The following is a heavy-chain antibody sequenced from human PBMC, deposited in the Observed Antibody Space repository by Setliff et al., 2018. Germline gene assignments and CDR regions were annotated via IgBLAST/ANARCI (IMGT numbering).Heavy chain of an antibody. CDR1: GYTFIGYY. CDR2: INPNSGGT. V-gene: IGHV1-2*02. D-gene: IGHD3-10*01. Sequence: GASVKVSCKASGYTFIGYYMHWVRQAPGQGLEGMGWINPNSGGTNYAQKFQGRVTMTRDTSISKAYMELSRLRSDDTAVYYCARSINMVRIWFDPWGQGTLVTVAS. CDR3: ARSINMVRIWFDP. J-gene: IGHJ5*02.